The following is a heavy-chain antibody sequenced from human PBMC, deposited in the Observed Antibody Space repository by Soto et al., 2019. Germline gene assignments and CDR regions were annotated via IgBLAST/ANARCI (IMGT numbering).Heavy chain of an antibody. V-gene: IGHV3-21*06. J-gene: IGHJ4*02. Sequence: EVQLEESGGGLVQAGGSLRLSCAASGFTFSTYGMNWVRQAPGKGLEWVSSISSSSYIYYADSVKGRFTISRDNANNSLYLQMNSLRAEDTAVYYCARASGWGSLDCWGQGTLVTVSS. CDR2: ISSSSYI. CDR1: GFTFSTYG. CDR3: ARASGWGSLDC. D-gene: IGHD7-27*01.